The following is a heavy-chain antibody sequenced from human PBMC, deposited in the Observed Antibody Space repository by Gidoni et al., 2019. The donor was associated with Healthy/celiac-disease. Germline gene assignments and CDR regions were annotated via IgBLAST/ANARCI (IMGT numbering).Heavy chain of an antibody. V-gene: IGHV1-69*01. CDR3: ARPGEEDFWSGYYMGSNYGMDV. D-gene: IGHD3-3*01. Sequence: QVQLVQSGAEVKKPGSSVKVSCKASGGTFSSYAISWVRQAPGQGLEWMGGIIPIFGTANYAQKFQGRVTITADESTSTAYMELSSLRSEDTAVYYCARPGEEDFWSGYYMGSNYGMDVWGQGTTVTVSS. CDR1: GGTFSSYA. J-gene: IGHJ6*02. CDR2: IIPIFGTA.